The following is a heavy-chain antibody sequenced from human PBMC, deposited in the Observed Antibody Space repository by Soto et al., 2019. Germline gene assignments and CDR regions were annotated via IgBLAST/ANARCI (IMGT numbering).Heavy chain of an antibody. D-gene: IGHD6-19*01. CDR2: VSGSGGST. CDR3: AKIPGRSGWNQDALDI. J-gene: IGHJ3*02. Sequence: GGSLRLSCAASGFTFSSYAMSWVRQAPGKGLEWVSGVSGSGGSTYYADSVKGRLTISRDNSKNTLYLQVNSLRVEDTAVYYCAKIPGRSGWNQDALDIWGQGTMVTVSS. V-gene: IGHV3-23*01. CDR1: GFTFSSYA.